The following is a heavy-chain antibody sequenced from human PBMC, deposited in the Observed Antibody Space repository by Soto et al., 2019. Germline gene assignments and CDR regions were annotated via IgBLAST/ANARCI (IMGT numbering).Heavy chain of an antibody. CDR3: AALLRTGHYYYYYMDV. V-gene: IGHV1-58*02. D-gene: IGHD3-10*02. CDR1: GFTFTSSA. J-gene: IGHJ6*03. CDR2: IVVGSGNT. Sequence: GASVKVSCKASGFTFTSSAMQWVRQARGQRLEWIGWIVVGSGNTNYAQKFQERVTITRDMSTSTACMELSSLRSEDTAVYYCAALLRTGHYYYYYMDVWGKGTTVTVSS.